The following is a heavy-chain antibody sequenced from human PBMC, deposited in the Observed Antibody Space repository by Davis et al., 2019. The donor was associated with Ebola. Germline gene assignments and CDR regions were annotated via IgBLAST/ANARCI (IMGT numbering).Heavy chain of an antibody. J-gene: IGHJ4*02. V-gene: IGHV3-7*03. CDR3: AREGFGEYYDSSGLPDY. Sequence: GESLKISCAASGFTFSSYWMTWVRQAPGKGLEWVANIKQDGSEQYYVDSVKGRFTISRDNAKNSLYLQMNSLKSEDTAVYYCAREGFGEYYDSSGLPDYWGQGTLVTVSS. CDR2: IKQDGSEQ. CDR1: GFTFSSYW. D-gene: IGHD3-22*01.